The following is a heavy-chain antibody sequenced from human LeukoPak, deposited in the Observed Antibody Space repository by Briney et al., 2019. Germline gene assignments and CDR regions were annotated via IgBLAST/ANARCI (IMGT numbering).Heavy chain of an antibody. J-gene: IGHJ4*02. CDR3: ASPMWDTAIHDY. Sequence: GGSLRLSCAASGSTFCNYYMSWVRQAPGKGLVWVSRINCDGSITSYADSVKGRFTISRDNAKDTLYLQMNSLRAEDAAVYYCASPMWDTAIHDYWGQGTLVTVSS. CDR2: INCDGSIT. D-gene: IGHD5-18*01. V-gene: IGHV3-74*01. CDR1: GSTFCNYY.